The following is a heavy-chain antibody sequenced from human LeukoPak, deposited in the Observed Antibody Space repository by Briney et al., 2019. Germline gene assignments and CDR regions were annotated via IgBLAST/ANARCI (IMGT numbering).Heavy chain of an antibody. D-gene: IGHD5-18*01. Sequence: GGSLRLSCAASGFTFSDSAMHWVRQASGKGPEWVGYIRYKANRYATAYDASVKGRFTISRDDSRNTAYLQMNSLKTDDTALYYCTKSGEYSYGPVDHWGQGTLVTVSS. J-gene: IGHJ4*02. V-gene: IGHV3-73*01. CDR3: TKSGEYSYGPVDH. CDR1: GFTFSDSA. CDR2: IRYKANRYAT.